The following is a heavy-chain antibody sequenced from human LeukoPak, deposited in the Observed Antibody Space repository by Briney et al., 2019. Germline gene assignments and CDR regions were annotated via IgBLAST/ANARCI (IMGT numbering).Heavy chain of an antibody. CDR1: GYTFTSYG. Sequence: ASVKVSCKASGYTFTSYGISWVRQAPGQGLEWMGWISAYNGNTNYAQKLQGRVTMTTDTSTSTAYMELRSLRSDDTAMYYCARDRGPFLNPLVPAAIGYWGQGTLVTVSS. CDR2: ISAYNGNT. CDR3: ARDRGPFLNPLVPAAIGY. D-gene: IGHD2-2*01. J-gene: IGHJ4*02. V-gene: IGHV1-18*01.